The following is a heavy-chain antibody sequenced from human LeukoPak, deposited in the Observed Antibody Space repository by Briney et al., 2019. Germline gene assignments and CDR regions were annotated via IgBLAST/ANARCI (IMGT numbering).Heavy chain of an antibody. D-gene: IGHD3-10*01. Sequence: GGSLRLSCAASGFTFSSYAMGWVRQAPGKGLEWVSAISGSGGSTYYADSVKGRFTISRDNSKNTLYLQMNSLRAEDTAVYYCAKDPDYYGSGSYYNLDYFDYWGQGTLVTVSS. CDR2: ISGSGGST. J-gene: IGHJ4*02. CDR3: AKDPDYYGSGSYYNLDYFDY. V-gene: IGHV3-23*01. CDR1: GFTFSSYA.